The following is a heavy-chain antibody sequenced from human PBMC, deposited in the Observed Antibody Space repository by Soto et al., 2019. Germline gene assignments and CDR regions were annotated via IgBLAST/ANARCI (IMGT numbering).Heavy chain of an antibody. CDR1: GFTFSRFA. CDR2: ISGSGGST. Sequence: PGGSLRLSCTASGFTFSRFAMAWVRQAPGKGLEWVSVISGSGGSTYYADSVKGRFTISRDNSKNTLFLQMNNLRADDTALYYCAKEPQDWLYILYGHYFGNWGQGA. J-gene: IGHJ4*02. CDR3: AKEPQDWLYILYGHYFGN. D-gene: IGHD3-9*01. V-gene: IGHV3-23*01.